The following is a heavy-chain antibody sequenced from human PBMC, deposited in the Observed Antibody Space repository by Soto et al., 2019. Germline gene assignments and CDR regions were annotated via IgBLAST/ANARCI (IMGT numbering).Heavy chain of an antibody. Sequence: TLSLTCTVSGGSISSSSYYWGWIRQPPGKGLEWIGSIYYSGSTYYNPSLKSRVTISVDTSKNQFSLKLSSVTAADTAVYYCARHNVGIDYWGQGTLVTVSS. D-gene: IGHD1-26*01. V-gene: IGHV4-39*01. J-gene: IGHJ4*02. CDR1: GGSISSSSYY. CDR3: ARHNVGIDY. CDR2: IYYSGST.